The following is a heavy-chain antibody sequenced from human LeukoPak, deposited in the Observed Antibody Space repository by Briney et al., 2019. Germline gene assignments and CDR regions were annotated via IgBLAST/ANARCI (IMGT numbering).Heavy chain of an antibody. D-gene: IGHD2-2*01. CDR3: ARDAYCSSTSCDDY. CDR2: ISSSSSYI. J-gene: IGHJ4*02. CDR1: GFPFSDYY. Sequence: GGSLRLSCAASGFPFSDYYMSWIRQAPGKGLEWVSSISSSSSYIYYADSVKGRFTISRDNAKNSLYLQMNSLRAEDTAVYYCARDAYCSSTSCDDYWGQGTLVTVSS. V-gene: IGHV3-11*06.